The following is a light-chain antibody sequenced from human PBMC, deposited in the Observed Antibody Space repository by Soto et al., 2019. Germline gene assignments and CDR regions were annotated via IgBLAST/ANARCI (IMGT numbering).Light chain of an antibody. V-gene: IGLV1-40*01. CDR3: QSYDSSLSGLYWV. CDR2: GNS. J-gene: IGLJ3*02. Sequence: QSVLTQPPSVSGAPGQRVTISCTGSSSNIGAGYDVHWYQQLPGTAPKLLIYGNSNRPSGVPDRFSGSKSGTSASLAITGLQAEDEADYYCQSYDSSLSGLYWVFGGGTKLTV. CDR1: SSNIGAGYD.